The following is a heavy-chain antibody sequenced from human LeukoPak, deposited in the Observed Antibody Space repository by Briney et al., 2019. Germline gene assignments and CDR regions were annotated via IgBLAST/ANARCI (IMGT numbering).Heavy chain of an antibody. D-gene: IGHD6-19*01. Sequence: GSLRLSCAASGFTFSSYEMNWVRQAPGKGLEWVSKISSSGSAIYYADSVKGRFTISRDNAKSTLYLQMNSLRVEDTAVYYCARGGSLGYWGQGTLVTVSS. V-gene: IGHV3-48*03. CDR2: ISSSGSAI. CDR1: GFTFSSYE. J-gene: IGHJ4*02. CDR3: ARGGSLGY.